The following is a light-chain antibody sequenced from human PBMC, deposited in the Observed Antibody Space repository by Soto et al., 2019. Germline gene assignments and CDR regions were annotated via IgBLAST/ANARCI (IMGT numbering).Light chain of an antibody. CDR2: DAS. J-gene: IGKJ2*02. V-gene: IGKV1-5*01. CDR3: QQYNGLSSGT. CDR1: QTVHDW. Sequence: DIQMTQSPSTLSASVGDRVTITCRASQTVHDWVAWLQHLPGKAPKVLIYDASKLERGVPSRFSGSGSGTEFTLSIISLQPDDFATYYCQQYNGLSSGTFGQGTKLEI.